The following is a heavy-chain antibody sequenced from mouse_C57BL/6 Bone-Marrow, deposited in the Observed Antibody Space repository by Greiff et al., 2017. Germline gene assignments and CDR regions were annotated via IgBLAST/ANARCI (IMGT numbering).Heavy chain of an antibody. CDR3: TRDGDGNPWYFDV. CDR1: GFTFSSYA. Sequence: EVQVVESGEGLVKPGGSLKLSCAASGFTFSSYAMSWVRQTPEKRLEWVAYISSGGDYIYYADTAKGRFTISRDNARNTLYLQMSSLKSEDTAMYYCTRDGDGNPWYFDVWGTGTTVTVSS. CDR2: ISSGGDYI. V-gene: IGHV5-9-1*02. J-gene: IGHJ1*03. D-gene: IGHD2-1*01.